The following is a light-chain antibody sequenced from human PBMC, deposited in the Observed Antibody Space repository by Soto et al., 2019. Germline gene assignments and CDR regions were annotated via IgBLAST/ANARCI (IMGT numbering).Light chain of an antibody. Sequence: IQMTQSPSSLSASVGGKVTITCRASKNINKYLNWYKQKSGKAPELLIYAASNLQIGVTSRFSGNGSGTDFTLTVSSVQPEDFATYYCQQTYSNPRMFGQGTKVDIK. J-gene: IGKJ1*01. CDR2: AAS. CDR3: QQTYSNPRM. CDR1: KNINKY. V-gene: IGKV1-39*01.